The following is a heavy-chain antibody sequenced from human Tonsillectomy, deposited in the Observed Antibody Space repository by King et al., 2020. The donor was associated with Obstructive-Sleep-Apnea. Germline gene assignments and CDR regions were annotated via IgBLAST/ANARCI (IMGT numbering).Heavy chain of an antibody. V-gene: IGHV4-34*01. Sequence: VQLQQWGAGLLKPSETLSLTCAVFGGSFSDYYWSWIRQPPGKGLEWIGEINHSGSTHYNPSLKRRVTISVETSKNQFSLKFDSVTAADTAVCSCARGSGAAAVNWFDPWGQGTLVTVSS. CDR3: ARGSGAAAVNWFDP. CDR1: GGSFSDYY. J-gene: IGHJ5*02. CDR2: INHSGST. D-gene: IGHD6-13*01.